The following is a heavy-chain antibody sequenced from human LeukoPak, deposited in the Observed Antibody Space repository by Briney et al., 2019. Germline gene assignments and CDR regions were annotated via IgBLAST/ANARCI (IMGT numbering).Heavy chain of an antibody. CDR3: ARVLLHYYDSSANFDY. J-gene: IGHJ4*02. D-gene: IGHD3-22*01. Sequence: SETLSLTCAVYGGSFSGYYWSWIRQPPGKGLEWIGEINHSGSTNYNPSLKSRVTISVDTSKNQFSLKLSSVTAADTAVYYCARVLLHYYDSSANFDYWGQGTLVTVSS. V-gene: IGHV4-34*01. CDR2: INHSGST. CDR1: GGSFSGYY.